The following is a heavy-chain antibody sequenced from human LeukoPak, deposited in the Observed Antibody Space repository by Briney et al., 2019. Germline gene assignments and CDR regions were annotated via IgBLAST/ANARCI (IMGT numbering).Heavy chain of an antibody. CDR3: AELGITMIGGV. D-gene: IGHD3-10*02. J-gene: IGHJ6*04. CDR1: GFSFSSYS. Sequence: GGSLRLSCAASGFSFSSYSMNWARQNPGKGLEWDSYISSSSSTISYADSVKGRFTISRDNAKNSLYLQMNSLRAEDTAVYYCAELGITMIGGVWGKGTTVTISS. V-gene: IGHV3-48*01. CDR2: ISSSSSTI.